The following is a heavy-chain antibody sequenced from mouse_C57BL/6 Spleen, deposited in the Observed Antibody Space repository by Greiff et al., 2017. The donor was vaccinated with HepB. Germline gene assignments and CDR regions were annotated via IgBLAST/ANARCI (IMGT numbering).Heavy chain of an antibody. D-gene: IGHD2-4*01. CDR1: GYAFSSSW. V-gene: IGHV1-82*01. CDR3: ACPYDYDAWFAY. Sequence: QVQLQQSGPELVKPGASVKISCKASGYAFSSSWMNWVKQRPGKGLEWIGRIYPGDGDTNYNGKFKGKATLTADKSSSTAYMQLSSLTSEDSAVYFCACPYDYDAWFAYWGQGTLVTVSA. CDR2: IYPGDGDT. J-gene: IGHJ3*01.